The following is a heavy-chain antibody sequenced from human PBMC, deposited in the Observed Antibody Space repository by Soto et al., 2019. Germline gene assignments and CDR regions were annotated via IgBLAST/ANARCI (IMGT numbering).Heavy chain of an antibody. D-gene: IGHD3-10*01. CDR3: ARGTITMVRGFTTICLDP. CDR2: ISGSGGST. Sequence: GGSLRLSCAASGFTFSSYAMSWVRQAPGKGLEWVSGISGSGGSTYYADSVKGRFTISRDNSKNTLYLQMNSLRAEDTAIYYCARGTITMVRGFTTICLDPWGKETL. CDR1: GFTFSSYA. V-gene: IGHV3-23*01. J-gene: IGHJ5*02.